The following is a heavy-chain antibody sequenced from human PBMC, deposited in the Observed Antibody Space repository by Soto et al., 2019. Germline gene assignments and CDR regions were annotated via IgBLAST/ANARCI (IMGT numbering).Heavy chain of an antibody. V-gene: IGHV1-2*02. CDR1: GYTFTGYY. D-gene: IGHD3-16*01. J-gene: IGHJ6*02. CDR2: INPNSGGT. CDR3: ARELRSYYYYYGMDV. Sequence: ASVKVSGKASGYTFTGYYMHWVRQAPGQGLEWMGWINPNSGGTNYAQKFQGRVTMTRDTSISTAYMELSRLRSDDTAVYYCARELRSYYYYYGMDVWGQGTTVTVSS.